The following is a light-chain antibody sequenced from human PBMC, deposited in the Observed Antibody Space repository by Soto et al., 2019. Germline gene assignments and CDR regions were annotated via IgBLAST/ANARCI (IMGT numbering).Light chain of an antibody. J-gene: IGLJ3*02. Sequence: QSVLTQPPSVSAAPGQKVTIACSGSAANLRDTYVSWYQQVPGTAPKLLIYDNVKRLPGIPDRFSGSKSGTSATLALAGLQTGDDADYYCGTWDSSLDAWVFGGGTKLTVL. CDR1: AANLRDTY. CDR2: DNV. CDR3: GTWDSSLDAWV. V-gene: IGLV1-51*01.